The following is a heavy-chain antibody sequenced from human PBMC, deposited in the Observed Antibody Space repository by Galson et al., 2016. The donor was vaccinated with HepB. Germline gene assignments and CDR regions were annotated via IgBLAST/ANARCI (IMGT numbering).Heavy chain of an antibody. CDR3: ARGGCSGGWCDWYFDL. CDR2: ISTSSTYI. Sequence: SLRLSCAASGFTFSSYSMNWVRQAPGKGLEWVSSISTSSTYINYADSVKGRFTIYRDNARNSLFLQMHSLRAEDTAVYYCARGGCSGGWCDWYFDLWGRGTLVTVSS. J-gene: IGHJ2*01. D-gene: IGHD6-19*01. V-gene: IGHV3-21*01. CDR1: GFTFSSYS.